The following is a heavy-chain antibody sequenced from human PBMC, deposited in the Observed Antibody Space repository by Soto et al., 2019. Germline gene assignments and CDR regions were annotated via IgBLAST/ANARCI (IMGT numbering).Heavy chain of an antibody. V-gene: IGHV4-4*02. D-gene: IGHD1-7*01. J-gene: IGHJ4*02. CDR3: GSRDPGTSVDY. CDR2: IYRSGST. CDR1: GGSFTSNNW. Sequence: SETLSLTCAVSGGSFTSNNWCTWVRQPPGQGLEWIGEIYRSGSTNYNPSLKSRVTISLDKSENQFSLKVTSLTAADTAVYYCGSRDPGTSVDYWGQGTLVTVSS.